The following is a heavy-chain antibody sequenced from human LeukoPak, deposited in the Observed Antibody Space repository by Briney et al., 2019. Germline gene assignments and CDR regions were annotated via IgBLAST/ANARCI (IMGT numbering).Heavy chain of an antibody. J-gene: IGHJ6*03. CDR1: GYTFTSYD. CDR3: ARGLSGWYRYYYYYYVDV. CDR2: MNPNSGNT. V-gene: IGHV1-8*03. D-gene: IGHD6-19*01. Sequence: ASVNVSCKASGYTFTSYDINWVRQATGQGLEWMGWMNPNSGNTGYAQKFQGRVTITRNTSISTAYMELSSLRSEDTAVYYCARGLSGWYRYYYYYYVDVWGKGTTVTVSS.